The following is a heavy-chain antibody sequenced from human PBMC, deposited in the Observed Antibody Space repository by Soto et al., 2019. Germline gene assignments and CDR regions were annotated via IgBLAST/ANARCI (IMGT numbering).Heavy chain of an antibody. CDR2: IFYSGST. V-gene: IGHV4-30-4*01. J-gene: IGHJ6*02. D-gene: IGHD3-22*01. CDR3: ARLPIDYNFYGMDV. Sequence: SETLSLTCTVSGGSISSSDYYWSWIRQPPGKGLEWIGYIFYSGSTYYNPSLKSRVTISVDTSKKQFSLKLSSVTAADTAVYYCARLPIDYNFYGMDVWGQGTTVTVSS. CDR1: GGSISSSDYY.